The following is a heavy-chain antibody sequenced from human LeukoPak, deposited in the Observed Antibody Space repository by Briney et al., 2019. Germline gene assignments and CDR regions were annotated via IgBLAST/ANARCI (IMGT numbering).Heavy chain of an antibody. J-gene: IGHJ4*02. CDR3: TRVLRGYGGYYFDY. Sequence: GRSLRLSRTASGFTFGDYAMSWFRQAPGKGLEWVGFIRSKAYGGTTEYAASVKGRFTISRDDSKSIAYLQMNSLKTEDTAVYYCTRVLRGYGGYYFDYWGQGTLVTVSS. V-gene: IGHV3-49*03. CDR1: GFTFGDYA. CDR2: IRSKAYGGTT. D-gene: IGHD4-23*01.